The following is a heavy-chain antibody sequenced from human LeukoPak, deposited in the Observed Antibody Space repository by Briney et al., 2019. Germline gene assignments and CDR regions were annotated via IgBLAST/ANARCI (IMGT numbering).Heavy chain of an antibody. V-gene: IGHV4-59*01. CDR1: GDSITDYY. CDR2: IYHSGNT. D-gene: IGHD6-13*01. Sequence: SETLSLTCNVSGDSITDYYWSWIRQPPGKGLEWIGFIYHSGNTNYNPSLASRVTLSLGTSKTQLSLRLASVTAADSAVYYCAREEGIAAAGALEYWGQGLLVTVSS. CDR3: AREEGIAAAGALEY. J-gene: IGHJ4*02.